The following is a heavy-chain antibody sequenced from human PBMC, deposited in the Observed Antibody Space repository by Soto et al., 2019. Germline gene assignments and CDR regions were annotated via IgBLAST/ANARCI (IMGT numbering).Heavy chain of an antibody. Sequence: PGGSLRLSCAASGFTFSSYAMSWVRQAPGKGLEWVSAISSSGGSTYYADSVKGRFTISRDNSKNTLYLQMNSLRAEDTAAYYCAKRLGSQSPNFDYWGQGTLVTVSS. CDR2: ISSSGGST. V-gene: IGHV3-23*01. J-gene: IGHJ4*02. D-gene: IGHD1-26*01. CDR1: GFTFSSYA. CDR3: AKRLGSQSPNFDY.